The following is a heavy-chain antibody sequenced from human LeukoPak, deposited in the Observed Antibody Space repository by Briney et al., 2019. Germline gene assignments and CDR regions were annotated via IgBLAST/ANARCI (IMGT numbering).Heavy chain of an antibody. V-gene: IGHV1-2*02. CDR3: ASLIGAPVGFLAAAMTPDDY. Sequence: ASVKVSCKASGYTFTGYYMHWVRQAPGQGLEWMGWINPNSGGTNYAQKFQGRVTMTRDTSISTAYMELSRLRSDDTAVYYCASLIGAPVGFLAAAMTPDDYWGQGTLVTVSS. CDR1: GYTFTGYY. J-gene: IGHJ4*02. CDR2: INPNSGGT. D-gene: IGHD2-2*01.